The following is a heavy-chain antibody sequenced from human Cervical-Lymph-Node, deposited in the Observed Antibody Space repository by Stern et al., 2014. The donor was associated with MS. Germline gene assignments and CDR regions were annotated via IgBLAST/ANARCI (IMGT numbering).Heavy chain of an antibody. D-gene: IGHD1-26*01. J-gene: IGHJ5*02. CDR1: GYTFTSYD. CDR3: ARGSGGATPGPAYNWFDP. V-gene: IGHV1-8*01. CDR2: MNPNSGNT. Sequence: VQLEESGAEVKKPGASVKVSCKASGYTFTSYDINWVRQATGQGLEWMGWMNPNSGNTGYAQKFQGRVTMTRNTSISTAYMELSSLRSEDTAVYYCARGSGGATPGPAYNWFDPWGQGTLVTVSS.